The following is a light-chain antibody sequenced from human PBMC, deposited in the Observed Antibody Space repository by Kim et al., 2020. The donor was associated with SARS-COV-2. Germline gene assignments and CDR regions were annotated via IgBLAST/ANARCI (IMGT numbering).Light chain of an antibody. CDR1: SSDVGAYNT. CDR2: AVS. J-gene: IGLJ3*02. V-gene: IGLV2-14*03. Sequence: QSITISCTGTSSDVGAYNTVSWYQQHPGKAPKLMIYAVSKRPSEISNRFSGSKSGNTASLTISGLQAEDEADYYCATWDDSLNGWVFGGGTKVTVL. CDR3: ATWDDSLNGWV.